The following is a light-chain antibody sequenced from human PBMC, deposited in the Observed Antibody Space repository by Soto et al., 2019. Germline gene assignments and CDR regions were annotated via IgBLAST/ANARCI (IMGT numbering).Light chain of an antibody. CDR1: QGISSY. CDR3: QQYYSYPQT. V-gene: IGKV1-8*01. J-gene: IGKJ1*01. Sequence: LMSQSPSSLSASHGDRVTITCRASQGISSYLAWYQQKPGKAPKLLIYAASTLQSGVPSRFSGSGSGTDFTLTISCLQSEDFATYYCQQYYSYPQTFGQGTKGDIK. CDR2: AAS.